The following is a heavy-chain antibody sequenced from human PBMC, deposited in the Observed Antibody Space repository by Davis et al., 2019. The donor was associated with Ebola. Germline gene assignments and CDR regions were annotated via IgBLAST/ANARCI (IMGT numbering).Heavy chain of an antibody. Sequence: GGSLRLSCAASGFTFSSYAMHWVRQAPGKGLEGVAVISYDGSNKYYADSVKGRFTISRDNSKNTLYLQMNSLRAEDTAVYYCARVSYYYDSSGYVGAFDIWGQGTMVTVSS. CDR3: ARVSYYYDSSGYVGAFDI. CDR2: ISYDGSNK. CDR1: GFTFSSYA. V-gene: IGHV3-30*04. J-gene: IGHJ3*02. D-gene: IGHD3-22*01.